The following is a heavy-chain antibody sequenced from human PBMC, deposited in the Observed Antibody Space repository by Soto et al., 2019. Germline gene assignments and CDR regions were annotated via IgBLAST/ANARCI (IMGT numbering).Heavy chain of an antibody. CDR3: TTDLWRVAVVVRSPEYFNP. V-gene: IGHV3-15*01. J-gene: IGHJ5*02. Sequence: GRSLRHSYPASGFTFSDAWNSLARHPPGKDMYWVGRIKSKSDGGTTEYPAPMRGRVTISREDARNTWYLQMNTLKTVDTAVYSSTTDLWRVAVVVRSPEYFNPWGQET. D-gene: IGHD2-21*01. CDR1: GFTFSDAW. CDR2: IKSKSDGGTT.